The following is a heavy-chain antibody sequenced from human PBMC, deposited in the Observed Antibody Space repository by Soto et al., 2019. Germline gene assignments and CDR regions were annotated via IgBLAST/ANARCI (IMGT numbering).Heavy chain of an antibody. V-gene: IGHV3-23*01. CDR2: ISGSGGST. CDR3: ANLAVAGTGFLNYYYYYGMDV. J-gene: IGHJ6*02. D-gene: IGHD6-19*01. Sequence: PGGSLRLSCAASGFTFISYARSWVRQAPGKGLEWVSAISGSGGSTYYADSVKGRFTISRDNSKNTLYLQMNSLRAEDTAVYYCANLAVAGTGFLNYYYYYGMDVWGQGTTVTVSS. CDR1: GFTFISYA.